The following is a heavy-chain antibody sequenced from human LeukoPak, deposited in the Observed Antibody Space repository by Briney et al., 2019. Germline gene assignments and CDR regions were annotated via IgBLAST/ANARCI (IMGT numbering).Heavy chain of an antibody. D-gene: IGHD3-22*01. V-gene: IGHV4-30-2*01. CDR2: IYHSGST. J-gene: IGHJ4*02. CDR1: GGSISSGGYY. Sequence: TLSLTCTVSGGSISSGGYYWSWIRQHPGKGLEWIGYIYHSGSTYYNPSLKSRVTISVDRSKNQFSLKLSSVTAADTAVYYCASGKYYYDSSGYYYFDYWGQGTLVTVSS. CDR3: ASGKYYYDSSGYYYFDY.